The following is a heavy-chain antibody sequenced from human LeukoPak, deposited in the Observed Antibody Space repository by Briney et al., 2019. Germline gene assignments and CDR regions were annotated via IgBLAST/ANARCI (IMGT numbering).Heavy chain of an antibody. CDR1: GYTFTSYG. V-gene: IGHV1-69*13. CDR2: IIPISGTA. J-gene: IGHJ4*02. D-gene: IGHD3-10*01. CDR3: ARSLRRQASGFEY. Sequence: ASVKVSCKASGYTFTSYGISWVRQAPRQGLEWMGGIIPISGTANYAQKFQARVTITADESTATAFMEMSSLRTDDTAVYYCARSLRRQASGFEYWGQGTLVTVSS.